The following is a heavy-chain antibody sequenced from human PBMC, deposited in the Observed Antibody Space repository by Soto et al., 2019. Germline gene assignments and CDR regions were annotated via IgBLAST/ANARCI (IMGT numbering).Heavy chain of an antibody. CDR1: GFTFRSYS. CDR3: ATPPTDYYDSSGHLVYSN. J-gene: IGHJ4*02. D-gene: IGHD3-22*01. V-gene: IGHV3-48*02. CDR2: ITSSSSTI. Sequence: GGSRRLSRAASGFTFRSYSMNWVRQAPGKGLEWVSYITSSSSTIYYAGSVKGRFTISRDNAKNSLYLQMTSLRDEDTAVYYCATPPTDYYDSSGHLVYSNWGQGTLVTVSS.